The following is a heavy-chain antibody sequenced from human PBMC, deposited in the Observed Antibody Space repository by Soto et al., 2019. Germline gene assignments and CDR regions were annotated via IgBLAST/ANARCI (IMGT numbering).Heavy chain of an antibody. J-gene: IGHJ5*02. CDR1: GYTFTSYG. CDR3: ARSGVPIVGELFCGWFEP. CDR2: ISAYNGNT. Sequence: QVQLVQSGAEVKKPGASVKVSCKASGYTFTSYGISWVRQAPGQGLEWMGWISAYNGNTNYAQKLQGSVTMTTDTNTSPSYVDVRFLGSESTAVDYCARSGVPIVGELFCGWFEPWGQVTVVTVSA. D-gene: IGHD3-16*01. V-gene: IGHV1-18*01.